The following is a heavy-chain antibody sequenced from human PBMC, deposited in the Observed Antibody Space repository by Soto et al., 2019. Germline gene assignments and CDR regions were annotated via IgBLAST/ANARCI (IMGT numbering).Heavy chain of an antibody. CDR1: GGSSSSSSYY. Sequence: PLETLCLSCTVSGGSSSSSSYYWGWIRQPPGKGLQWVGTIYYSGSTYYNPSLKSRVTISVDTSKNQFSLKLSSVTAADTAVYFCASPSWGTLQQLGVFDYWGQGTLVTVSS. J-gene: IGHJ4*02. D-gene: IGHD6-13*01. CDR2: IYYSGST. CDR3: ASPSWGTLQQLGVFDY. V-gene: IGHV4-39*01.